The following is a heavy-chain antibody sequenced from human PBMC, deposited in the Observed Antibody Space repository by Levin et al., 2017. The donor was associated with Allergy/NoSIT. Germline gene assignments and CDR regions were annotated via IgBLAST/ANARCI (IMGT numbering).Heavy chain of an antibody. CDR1: GFTFSSYE. CDR2: ISSSGSTI. Sequence: PGGSLRLSCAASGFTFSSYEMNWVRQAPGKGLEWVSYISSSGSTIYYADSVKGRFTISRDNAKNSLYLQMNSLRAEDTAVYYCAREQGFHDYGQPEDYYYGMDVWGQGTTVTVSS. CDR3: AREQGFHDYGQPEDYYYGMDV. J-gene: IGHJ6*02. D-gene: IGHD4-17*01. V-gene: IGHV3-48*03.